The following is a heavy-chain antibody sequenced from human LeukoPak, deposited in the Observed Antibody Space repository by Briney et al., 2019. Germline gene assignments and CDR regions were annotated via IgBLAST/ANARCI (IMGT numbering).Heavy chain of an antibody. J-gene: IGHJ4*02. CDR3: ARIPYSGSYS. CDR2: FYSGGKT. D-gene: IGHD1-26*01. V-gene: IGHV3-53*01. CDR1: GFTVSSSY. Sequence: GGSLRLSCAASGFTVSSSYMSWVRQAPGKGLEWVSVFYSGGKTYYTDSVKGRFTISRDNSRNTLYLQMNSLRAEDTAVYYCARIPYSGSYSWGQGTLVTVSS.